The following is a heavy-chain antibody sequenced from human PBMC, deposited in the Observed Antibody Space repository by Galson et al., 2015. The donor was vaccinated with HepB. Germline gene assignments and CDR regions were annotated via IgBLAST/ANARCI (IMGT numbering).Heavy chain of an antibody. CDR3: TRDSLGSPVENY. CDR2: IRRKAYGGTT. J-gene: IGHJ4*02. D-gene: IGHD2-15*01. CDR1: GFTFGDYV. V-gene: IGHV3-49*03. Sequence: SLRLSCATSGFTFGDYVMSWFRQAPGKGLEWVGFIRRKAYGGTTEYAASLKGRFTISRDDSKSIAYLQMNSLKTEDTAVYYCTRDSLGSPVENYWGQGTLVTVSS.